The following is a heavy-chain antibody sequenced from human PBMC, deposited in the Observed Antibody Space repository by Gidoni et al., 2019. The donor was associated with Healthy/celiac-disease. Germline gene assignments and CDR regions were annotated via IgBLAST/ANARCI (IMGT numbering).Heavy chain of an antibody. Sequence: QVQLQQWGAGLLKPSETLSLTCAVYGGSVSGYYWSWLRQHPGKGLEWIGAITHCGSTNYNPSIKIRVTISVYTSKIQFSVKLRSVTAADTAVYYCARIRYCSGGSCPRSMDVWGKGITVTVSS. V-gene: IGHV4-34*01. J-gene: IGHJ6*03. CDR1: GGSVSGYY. D-gene: IGHD2-15*01. CDR2: ITHCGST. CDR3: ARIRYCSGGSCPRSMDV.